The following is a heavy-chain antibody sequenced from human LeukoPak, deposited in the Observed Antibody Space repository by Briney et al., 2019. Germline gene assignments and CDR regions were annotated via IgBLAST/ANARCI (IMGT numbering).Heavy chain of an antibody. D-gene: IGHD5-18*01. Sequence: GGSLKLSCAASGFTFSGSAMHWVRQASGKGLEWVGRIRSKANSYATAYAASVKGRFTISRDDSKNTAYLQMNSLKTEDTAVYYCTRHGMIQPSSFAFDIWGQGTMVTVSS. CDR1: GFTFSGSA. CDR2: IRSKANSYAT. CDR3: TRHGMIQPSSFAFDI. V-gene: IGHV3-73*01. J-gene: IGHJ3*02.